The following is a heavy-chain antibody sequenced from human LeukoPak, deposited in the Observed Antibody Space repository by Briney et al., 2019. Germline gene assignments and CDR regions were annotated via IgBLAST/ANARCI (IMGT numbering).Heavy chain of an antibody. CDR3: AKIDYGDHYYYYYMDV. CDR2: ISSSSSYI. CDR1: GFTFSSYS. J-gene: IGHJ6*03. V-gene: IGHV3-21*01. D-gene: IGHD4-17*01. Sequence: PGGSLRLSCAASGFTFSSYSMNWVRQAPGKGLEWVSSISSSSSYIYYADSVKGRFTISRDNAKNSLYLQMNSLRAEDTAVYYCAKIDYGDHYYYYYMDVWGKGTTVTVSS.